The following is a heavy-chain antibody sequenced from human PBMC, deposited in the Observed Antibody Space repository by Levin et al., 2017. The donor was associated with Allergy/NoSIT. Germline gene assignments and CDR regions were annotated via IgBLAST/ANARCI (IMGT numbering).Heavy chain of an antibody. D-gene: IGHD3-10*01. CDR3: SRASGSYYNPDY. Sequence: GGFLRLSCAASGFTFSSYGMHWVRQAPGKGLEWVAVISYDGSNKYYADSVKGRFTISRDNSKNTLYLQMNSLRAEDTAVYYCSRASGSYYNPDYWGQGTLVTVSS. J-gene: IGHJ4*02. CDR2: ISYDGSNK. CDR1: GFTFSSYG. V-gene: IGHV3-30*03.